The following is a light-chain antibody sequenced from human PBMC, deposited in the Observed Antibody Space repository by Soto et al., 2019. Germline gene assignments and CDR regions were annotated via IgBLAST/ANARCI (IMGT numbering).Light chain of an antibody. CDR2: GAS. CDR1: QSVSSN. Sequence: EIVMTQAPATLSVSPGERATLSCRASQSVSSNLAWYQQKPGQAPRLLIYGASTRATCIPARFSGSGSGTEFTLTISSLRSEDFAVYYCQQYNSWPPWTFGQGTKVEIK. V-gene: IGKV3-15*01. CDR3: QQYNSWPPWT. J-gene: IGKJ1*01.